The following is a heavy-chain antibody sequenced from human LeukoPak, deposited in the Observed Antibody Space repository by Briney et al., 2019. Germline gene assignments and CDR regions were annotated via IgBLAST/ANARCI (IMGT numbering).Heavy chain of an antibody. Sequence: ASVKVSCKASGYTFTSYYMHWVRQAPGQGLEWMGIINPSGGSTSYAQKFQGRVTMTRDTSTSTVYMELSSLRSEDTAVYYCARGLTEFSIVVVPAAPDASDIWGQGTMVTVSS. D-gene: IGHD2-2*01. CDR2: INPSGGST. V-gene: IGHV1-46*01. CDR3: ARGLTEFSIVVVPAAPDASDI. CDR1: GYTFTSYY. J-gene: IGHJ3*02.